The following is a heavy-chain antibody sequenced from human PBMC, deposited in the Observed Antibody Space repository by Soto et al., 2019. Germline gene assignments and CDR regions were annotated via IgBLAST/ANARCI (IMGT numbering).Heavy chain of an antibody. CDR1: GFTFSSYA. J-gene: IGHJ6*02. CDR3: ARHGGDSGSYPYYYYYGMDV. V-gene: IGHV3-23*01. CDR2: ISGSGGST. D-gene: IGHD1-26*01. Sequence: GGSLRLSCAASGFTFSSYAMSWVRQAPGKGLEWVSAISGSGGSTYYADSVKGRFTISRENSKNTLYLQMNSLRAEDTAVYYCARHGGDSGSYPYYYYYGMDVWGQGTTVTVSS.